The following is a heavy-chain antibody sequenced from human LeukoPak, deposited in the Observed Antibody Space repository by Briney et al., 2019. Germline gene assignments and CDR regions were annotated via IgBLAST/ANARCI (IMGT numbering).Heavy chain of an antibody. V-gene: IGHV3-7*01. CDR1: GFTFSNSW. Sequence: GGSLRLSCLASGFTFSNSWMTWVRQAPGRGLEWVANIKPDGSDKYYVDSAKGRFTISRDNAEDSLYLQMNSLRVEDTAVYYCARVGSDYDSIYWGQGALVTVSS. CDR3: ARVGSDYDSIY. D-gene: IGHD5-12*01. CDR2: IKPDGSDK. J-gene: IGHJ4*02.